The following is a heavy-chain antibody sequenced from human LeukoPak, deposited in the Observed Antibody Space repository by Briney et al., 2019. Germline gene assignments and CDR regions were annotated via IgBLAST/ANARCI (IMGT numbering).Heavy chain of an antibody. Sequence: FSCNASGGTFSSYAISWVRQAPGQGLEWMGRIIPILGIANYAQKFQGRVTITADKSTSTAYMELSSLRSEDTAVYYCARDKNLGIVATMFDYWGQGTLVTVSS. CDR2: IIPILGIA. CDR3: ARDKNLGIVATMFDY. CDR1: GGTFSSYA. D-gene: IGHD5-12*01. J-gene: IGHJ4*02. V-gene: IGHV1-69*04.